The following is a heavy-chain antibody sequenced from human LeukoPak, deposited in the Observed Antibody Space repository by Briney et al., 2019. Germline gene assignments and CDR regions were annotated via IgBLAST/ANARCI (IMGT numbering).Heavy chain of an antibody. D-gene: IGHD3-10*01. CDR2: MNPNSGNT. J-gene: IGHJ4*02. V-gene: IGHV1-8*01. Sequence: GASVKVSCKASGYTFTSYDINWVRQATGQGLEWMGWMNPNSGNTGYAQKFQGRVTMTRNTSISTAYMELSSLRSEDTAVYYCARVVPSYYGSSTPPDYWAREPWSPSPQ. CDR1: GYTFTSYD. CDR3: ARVVPSYYGSSTPPDY.